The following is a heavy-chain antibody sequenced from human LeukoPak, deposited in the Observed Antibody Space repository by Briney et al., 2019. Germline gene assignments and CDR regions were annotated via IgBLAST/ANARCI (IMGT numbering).Heavy chain of an antibody. V-gene: IGHV3-74*01. CDR2: ISPDGSTT. CDR1: GFTFSSFW. J-gene: IGHJ4*02. Sequence: GGSLRLSCAGSGFTFSSFWLHWVRHAPGKGLVWVSRISPDGSTTNLADSVKGRCTISRDNPKNSLYLQMNSLRAEDTAVYYCARGAYYYDSSGYYYWGQGTLVTVSS. CDR3: ARGAYYYDSSGYYY. D-gene: IGHD3-22*01.